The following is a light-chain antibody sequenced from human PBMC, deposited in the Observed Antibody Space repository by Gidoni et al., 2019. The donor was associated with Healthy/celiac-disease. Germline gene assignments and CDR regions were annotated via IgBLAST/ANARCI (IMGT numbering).Light chain of an antibody. V-gene: IGKV2-28*01. CDR1: QSLLHSNGYNY. Sequence: DIVMTQSPLSLPVTPGEPASISCRSSQSLLHSNGYNYLDWYLQKPGQSPQLLIYLGSNRASGVPDRFGGSGSGTDFTLKISRVEAEDVGVYSCMPALQTPLTFGQGTKVEIK. CDR3: MPALQTPLT. J-gene: IGKJ1*01. CDR2: LGS.